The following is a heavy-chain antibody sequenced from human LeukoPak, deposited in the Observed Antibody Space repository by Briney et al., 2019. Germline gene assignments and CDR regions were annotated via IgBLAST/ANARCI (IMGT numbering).Heavy chain of an antibody. Sequence: PGGSLRLSCAASGFTFSNFGMHWVRQAPGKGLEWVAFISYDGGKRYFADSVKGRFSISRDNSASALFLDMDSLRTEDTAVYYCAKGLRWFGNFYFNFFDHWGQGILVTVSS. D-gene: IGHD3-10*01. V-gene: IGHV3-30*02. J-gene: IGHJ4*02. CDR3: AKGLRWFGNFYFNFFDH. CDR1: GFTFSNFG. CDR2: ISYDGGKR.